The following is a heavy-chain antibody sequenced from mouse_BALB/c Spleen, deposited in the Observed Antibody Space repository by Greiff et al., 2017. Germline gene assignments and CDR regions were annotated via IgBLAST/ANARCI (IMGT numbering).Heavy chain of an antibody. CDR3: AKNLITDYYAMDY. D-gene: IGHD2-4*01. Sequence: QVHVKQSGPSLVQPSQSLSITCTVSGFSLTSYGVHWVRQSPGKGLEWLGVIWRGGSTDYNAAFMSRLSITKDNSKSQVFFKMNSLQADDTAIYYCAKNLITDYYAMDYWGQGTSVTVSS. CDR1: GFSLTSYG. J-gene: IGHJ4*01. V-gene: IGHV2-5-1*01. CDR2: IWRGGST.